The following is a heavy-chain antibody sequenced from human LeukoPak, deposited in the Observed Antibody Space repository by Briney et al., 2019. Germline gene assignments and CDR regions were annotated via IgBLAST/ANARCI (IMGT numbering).Heavy chain of an antibody. CDR1: GFTFSNYA. CDR2: ISGSGTST. CDR3: VLGTGGY. J-gene: IGHJ4*02. D-gene: IGHD3-10*01. Sequence: GGSLRLSCAASGFTFSNYAMSWVRQAPGKGLEWVSSISGSGTSTYSADSVKGRFTISRDNSKNTLYLQMNSLRAEDTAVYYCVLGTGGYWGQGTLVTVSS. V-gene: IGHV3-23*01.